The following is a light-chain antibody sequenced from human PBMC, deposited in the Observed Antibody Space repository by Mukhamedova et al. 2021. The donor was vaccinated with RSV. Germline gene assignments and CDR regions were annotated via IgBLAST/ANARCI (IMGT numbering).Light chain of an antibody. J-gene: IGKJ4*01. V-gene: IGKV3-15*01. CDR3: QQYSDWTPLT. Sequence: RPGQPPRLLVYGASSRAIGIPARFSGSGSGTEFTLTISSLQSEDFAVYYCQQYSDWTPLTFGGGTKAEFK. CDR2: GAS.